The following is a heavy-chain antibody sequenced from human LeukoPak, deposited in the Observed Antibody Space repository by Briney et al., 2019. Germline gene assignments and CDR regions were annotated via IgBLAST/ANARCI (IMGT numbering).Heavy chain of an antibody. CDR1: GGSISSYY. D-gene: IGHD2-15*01. CDR2: IYYSGST. V-gene: IGHV4-39*07. CDR3: ARAAGRGGSRHYYYYMDV. J-gene: IGHJ6*03. Sequence: SETLSLTCTVSGGSISSYYWGWIRQPPGKGLEWIGSIYYSGSTYYNPSLKSRVTISVDTSKNQFSLKLSSVTAADTAVYYCARAAGRGGSRHYYYYMDVWGKGTTVTVSS.